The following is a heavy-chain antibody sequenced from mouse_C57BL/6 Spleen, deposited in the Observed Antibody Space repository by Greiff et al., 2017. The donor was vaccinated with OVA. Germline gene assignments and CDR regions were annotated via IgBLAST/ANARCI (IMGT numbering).Heavy chain of an antibody. J-gene: IGHJ4*01. CDR1: GFTFSSYA. CDR2: ISDGGSYT. V-gene: IGHV5-4*01. CDR3: ARETGDYAMDY. D-gene: IGHD4-1*01. Sequence: EVMLVESGGGLVKPGGSLKLSCAASGFTFSSYAMSWVRQTPEKRLEWVATISDGGSYTYYPDNVKGRFTISRDNAKNNLYLQMSHLKSEDTAMYYCARETGDYAMDYWGQGTSVTVSS.